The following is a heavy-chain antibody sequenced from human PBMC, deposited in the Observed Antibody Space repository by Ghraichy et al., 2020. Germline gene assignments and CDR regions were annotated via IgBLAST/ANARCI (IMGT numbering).Heavy chain of an antibody. CDR1: GFTFSSYA. CDR3: AKDHIVVVPAARRREKPRDDFDY. Sequence: GGSLRLSCAASGFTFSSYAMSWVRQAPGKGLEWVSAISGSGGSTYYADSVKGRFTISRDNSKNTLYLQMNSLRAEDTAVYYCAKDHIVVVPAARRREKPRDDFDYWGQGTLVTVSS. J-gene: IGHJ4*02. D-gene: IGHD2-2*01. CDR2: ISGSGGST. V-gene: IGHV3-23*01.